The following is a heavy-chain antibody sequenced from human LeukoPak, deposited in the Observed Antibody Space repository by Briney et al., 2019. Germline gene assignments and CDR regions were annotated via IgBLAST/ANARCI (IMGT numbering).Heavy chain of an antibody. J-gene: IGHJ6*02. Sequence: TSETLSLTCTVSGGSISSYYWSWIRQPPGKGLEWIGYIYNSGSTNYNPSLKSRVTISVDTSKNQFSLKLSSATAADTAVYYCASTPETYYYDSSGSSGYYYYGMDVWGQGTTVTVSS. CDR3: ASTPETYYYDSSGSSGYYYYGMDV. D-gene: IGHD3-22*01. CDR1: GGSISSYY. V-gene: IGHV4-59*01. CDR2: IYNSGST.